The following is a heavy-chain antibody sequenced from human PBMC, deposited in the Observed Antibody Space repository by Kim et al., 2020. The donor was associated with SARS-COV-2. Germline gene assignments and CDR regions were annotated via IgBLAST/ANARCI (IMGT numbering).Heavy chain of an antibody. CDR2: MSHDGRDK. V-gene: IGHV3-30*06. D-gene: IGHD1-26*01. Sequence: GGSLRLSCEVSGFTFKNYGMFWVRQAPGKGLYWVAVMSHDGRDKQYGDSVKGRFAISRDDSKTTLYLQMNSLRPEDTAVYYCATQDAGGIASWGRGTLVT. CDR1: GFTFKNYG. CDR3: ATQDAGGIAS. J-gene: IGHJ5*01.